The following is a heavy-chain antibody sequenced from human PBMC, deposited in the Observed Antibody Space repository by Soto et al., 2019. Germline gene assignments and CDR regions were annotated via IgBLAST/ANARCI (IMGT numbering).Heavy chain of an antibody. D-gene: IGHD4-17*01. V-gene: IGHV1-46*01. Sequence: QVQLVQSGAEVKKPGASVRVSCKASGYVFTSHYMHWVRQAPGQGLEWMGIINPSGGRTNYAQKCQGRVTVTSDTSTSTVYMELSGLRSEDTAVYYCATARYYGADSPTDYWGQGTLVTVSS. J-gene: IGHJ4*02. CDR1: GYVFTSHY. CDR3: ATARYYGADSPTDY. CDR2: INPSGGRT.